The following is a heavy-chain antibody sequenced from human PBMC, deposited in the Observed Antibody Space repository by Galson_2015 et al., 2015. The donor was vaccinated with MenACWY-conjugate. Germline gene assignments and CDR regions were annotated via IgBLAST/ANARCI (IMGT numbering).Heavy chain of an antibody. CDR3: ARSTGYSGSWFGYYYAMDV. CDR2: IYNGGNT. J-gene: IGHJ6*02. Sequence: SLRLSCAASGFTVSSNYMSWVRQAPGKGLEWVSVIYNGGNTYYADSVKGRFTISRDNSKNTVYLQMNSLRAEDTAVYYCARSTGYSGSWFGYYYAMDVWGQGTTVTVSS. CDR1: GFTVSSNY. V-gene: IGHV3-66*01. D-gene: IGHD6-13*01.